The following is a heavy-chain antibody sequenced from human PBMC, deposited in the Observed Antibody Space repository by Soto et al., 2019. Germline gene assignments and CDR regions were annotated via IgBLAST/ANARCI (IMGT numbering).Heavy chain of an antibody. CDR2: IIPVFGTP. Sequence: QVQLVQSWAEVKKPGSSLKVSCKASGGTFTNYAFSWVRQAPGQGLEWMGGIIPVFGTPDYAQKFQGRVTITADESTSTASMELSSLRSDDTAVYYCARERSVGYCITTTCPKPFYYYAMDVWGQGTTVTVSS. D-gene: IGHD2-2*01. CDR3: ARERSVGYCITTTCPKPFYYYAMDV. J-gene: IGHJ6*02. V-gene: IGHV1-69*12. CDR1: GGTFTNYA.